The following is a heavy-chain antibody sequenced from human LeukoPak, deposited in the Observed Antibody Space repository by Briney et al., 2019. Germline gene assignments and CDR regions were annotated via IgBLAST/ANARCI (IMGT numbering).Heavy chain of an antibody. J-gene: IGHJ4*02. V-gene: IGHV1-2*02. CDR2: INPNSGGT. Sequence: ASVKVSCKASGYTFTGYYMHWVRQAPGQGLEWTGWINPNSGGTNYAQKFQGRVTMTRDTSISTAYMELSRLRSDDTAVYYCARVYYDFWSVDGVPDYWGQGTLVTVSS. CDR1: GYTFTGYY. CDR3: ARVYYDFWSVDGVPDY. D-gene: IGHD3-3*01.